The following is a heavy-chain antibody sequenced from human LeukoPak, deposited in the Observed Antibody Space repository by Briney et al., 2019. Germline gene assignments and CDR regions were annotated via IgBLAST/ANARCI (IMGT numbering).Heavy chain of an antibody. Sequence: PGRSLRLSCAASGFNFSNNLLHWVRQAPGKGLEWVAVSSFDGTKKYYADSVKGRFVISGDNSKNTLYLQMNSLRAEDTAAYYCARVGNSSGWHDAFGYFDSRGQGVLVTVSS. CDR3: ARVGNSSGWHDAFGYFDS. CDR2: SSFDGTKK. J-gene: IGHJ4*02. V-gene: IGHV3-30*09. CDR1: GFNFSNNL. D-gene: IGHD6-19*01.